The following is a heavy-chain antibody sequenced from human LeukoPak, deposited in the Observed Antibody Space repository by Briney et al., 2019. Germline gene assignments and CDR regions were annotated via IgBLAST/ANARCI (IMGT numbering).Heavy chain of an antibody. J-gene: IGHJ4*02. V-gene: IGHV3-33*01. CDR1: GFTFSSYG. CDR3: ARDTGDSSGVSDY. Sequence: SGGSLRLSCAASGFTFSSYGMHWVRQAPGKGLEWVAVIWYDGSNKYYADSVKGRFTISRDNSKNTLYLQMNSLRAEDTAVYYCARDTGDSSGVSDYWGQGTLVTVSS. D-gene: IGHD3-22*01. CDR2: IWYDGSNK.